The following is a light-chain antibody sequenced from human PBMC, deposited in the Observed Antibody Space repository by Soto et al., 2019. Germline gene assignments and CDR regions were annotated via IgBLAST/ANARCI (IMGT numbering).Light chain of an antibody. CDR3: QKYSSVIT. Sequence: DIQMTQSPSSLSASVGDRVTITCRASQGIRNFLAWYHQKPGKFPKLLISAASTLESGVPYRFSGSWSGTDFTLTITSLQPDDVATYYCQKYSSVITFGQGTRLEIK. V-gene: IGKV1-27*01. CDR1: QGIRNF. CDR2: AAS. J-gene: IGKJ5*01.